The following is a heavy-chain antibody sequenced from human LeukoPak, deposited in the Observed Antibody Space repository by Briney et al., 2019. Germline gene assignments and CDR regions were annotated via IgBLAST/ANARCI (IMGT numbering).Heavy chain of an antibody. D-gene: IGHD1-1*01. CDR1: GFTFSSYW. Sequence: GESLRLSCAASGFTFSSYWIHWVRHAPGKGLVWVSRMNTESTSTIYADSVKGRFPISRDNAKNTLYLQMNSLRPEDTAVYYCARDDDLYYMDVWGKGPRVSVSS. CDR3: ARDDDLYYMDV. CDR2: MNTESTST. J-gene: IGHJ6*03. V-gene: IGHV3-74*01.